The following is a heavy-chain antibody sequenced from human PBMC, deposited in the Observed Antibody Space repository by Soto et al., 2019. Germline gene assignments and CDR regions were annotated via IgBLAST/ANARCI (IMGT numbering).Heavy chain of an antibody. D-gene: IGHD5-18*01. CDR3: ARDGFDTAMVRDNWFDP. CDR2: IIPIFGTA. J-gene: IGHJ5*02. CDR1: GGTFSSYA. V-gene: IGHV1-69*13. Sequence: ASVKVSCKASGGTFSSYAISWVRQAPGKGLEWMGGIIPIFGTANYAQKFQGRVTITADESTSTAYMELSSLRSEYTAVYYCARDGFDTAMVRDNWFDPWGQGTLVTVSS.